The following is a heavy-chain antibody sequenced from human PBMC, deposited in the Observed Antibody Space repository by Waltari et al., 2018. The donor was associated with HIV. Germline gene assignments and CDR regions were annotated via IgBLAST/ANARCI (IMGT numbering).Heavy chain of an antibody. CDR1: GFPFDDYA. Sequence: EVQLVESGGGLVQPGRSLRLSCAASGFPFDDYAMHWVRQAPGKGLEWVSGISWKSGSTGYADSVKGRFTISRDNAKTSLYLQMNSLRAEDTALYYCAKDSRAVTTVIDYWGQGTLVTVSS. CDR3: AKDSRAVTTVIDY. D-gene: IGHD4-17*01. J-gene: IGHJ4*02. V-gene: IGHV3-9*01. CDR2: ISWKSGST.